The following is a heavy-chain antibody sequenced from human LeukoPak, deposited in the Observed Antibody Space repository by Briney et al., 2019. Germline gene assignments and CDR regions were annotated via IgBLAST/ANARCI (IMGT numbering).Heavy chain of an antibody. CDR1: GGSISSYY. D-gene: IGHD2-2*01. Sequence: SETLSLTCTVSGGSISSYYWSWIRQPPGKGLEWIGYIYYSGSTNYNPSLKSRVTISVDTSKNQFSLKLGSVTAADTAVYYCARATSTSYYAIWGQGTLVTVSS. CDR2: IYYSGST. V-gene: IGHV4-59*01. J-gene: IGHJ4*02. CDR3: ARATSTSYYAI.